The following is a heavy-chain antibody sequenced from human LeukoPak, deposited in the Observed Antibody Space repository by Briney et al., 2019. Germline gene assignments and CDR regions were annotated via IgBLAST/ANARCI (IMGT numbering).Heavy chain of an antibody. Sequence: GGSLRLSCAASGFTFSSYGMHWVRQAPGKGLEWVSAISHSSSGTYYVDSVKGRFTISRDNSKNTLYLQMNSLRAEDTAVYYCARGYDDAFDIWGQGTMVTVSS. D-gene: IGHD1-14*01. J-gene: IGHJ3*02. CDR1: GFTFSSYG. CDR3: ARGYDDAFDI. CDR2: ISHSSSGT. V-gene: IGHV3-23*01.